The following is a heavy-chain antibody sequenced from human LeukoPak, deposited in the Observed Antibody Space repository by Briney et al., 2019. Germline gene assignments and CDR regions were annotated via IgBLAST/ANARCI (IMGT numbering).Heavy chain of an antibody. CDR2: THHSGTT. V-gene: IGHV4-38-2*01. D-gene: IGHD3-16*01. J-gene: IGHJ4*02. Sequence: SETLSLTCAVSGYSIKNGYYWAWIRQPPGKGLEWIGSTHHSGTTYYNPSVKSRVTISVDTSKNQFSLKLTSVTAADTAVYYRARRLGTYLFDYWGQGTLVTVSS. CDR1: GYSIKNGYY. CDR3: ARRLGTYLFDY.